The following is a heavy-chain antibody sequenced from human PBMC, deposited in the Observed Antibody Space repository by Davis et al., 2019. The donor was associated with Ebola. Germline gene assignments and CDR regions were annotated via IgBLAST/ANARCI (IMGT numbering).Heavy chain of an antibody. CDR1: GYRFTSYW. V-gene: IGHV5-51*01. CDR2: IYPGDSDT. J-gene: IGHJ6*01. CDR3: ARHKYYYGMDV. Sequence: GESLKISCKGSGYRFTSYWIGWVRQLPGKGLEWMGIIYPGDSDTRYSPSFQGQVTISADKSISTAYLQWRRLTASETEMYYCARHKYYYGMDVWGQGATVTVSS.